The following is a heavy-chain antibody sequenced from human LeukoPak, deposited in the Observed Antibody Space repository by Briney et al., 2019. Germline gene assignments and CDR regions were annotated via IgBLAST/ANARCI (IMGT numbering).Heavy chain of an antibody. CDR1: GFAFSSYW. Sequence: GGSLRLSCAVSGFAFSSYWMSWLRQAPGKGLEWVANIKYDGSEKYYVDSVKGRFIISRDNAKNSLYLQMNTLRAEDTAVYYCARDNNRLFNYWGQGTLVTVSS. CDR2: IKYDGSEK. D-gene: IGHD1/OR15-1a*01. V-gene: IGHV3-7*01. J-gene: IGHJ4*02. CDR3: ARDNNRLFNY.